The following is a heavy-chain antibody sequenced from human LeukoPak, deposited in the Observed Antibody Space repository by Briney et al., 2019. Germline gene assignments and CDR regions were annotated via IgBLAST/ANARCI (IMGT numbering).Heavy chain of an antibody. CDR2: IYHSGST. V-gene: IGHV4-4*02. D-gene: IGHD2-21*02. J-gene: IGHJ6*03. Sequence: SETLSLTCAVSGGSISSSNWWSWVRQPPGKGLEWIGEIYHSGSTNYNPSLKSRATISVDKSKNQFSLKLSSVTAADTAVYYCARRWGRHYYYMDVWGKGTTVTISS. CDR3: ARRWGRHYYYMDV. CDR1: GGSISSSNW.